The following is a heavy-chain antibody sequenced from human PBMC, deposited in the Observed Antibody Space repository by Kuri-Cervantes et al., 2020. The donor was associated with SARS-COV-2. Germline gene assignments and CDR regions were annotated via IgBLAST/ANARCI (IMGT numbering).Heavy chain of an antibody. Sequence: ASVKVSCKASGYTFTSYGISWVRQAPGQGLEWMGIINPNGGSTSYAQKFQGRVTMTRDTSTSTVYMELSSLRSEDTAVYYCAKDREDIVVVPAAHSPDAFDIWGQGTMVTVSS. J-gene: IGHJ3*02. D-gene: IGHD2-2*01. CDR3: AKDREDIVVVPAAHSPDAFDI. V-gene: IGHV1-46*01. CDR2: INPNGGST. CDR1: GYTFTSYG.